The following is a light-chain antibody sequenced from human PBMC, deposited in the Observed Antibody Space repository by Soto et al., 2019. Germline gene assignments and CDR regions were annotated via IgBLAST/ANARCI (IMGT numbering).Light chain of an antibody. CDR1: SSNIGSNT. CDR3: AAWDDSLNGYV. Sequence: QYVLTQPPSASGTPGQRVTISSSGSSSNIGSNTVNWYQQLPGTAPKLLIYSNNQRPSGVPDRFSGSKSGTSASLAISGLQSEDEADYYCAAWDDSLNGYVFGTGTKVTVL. J-gene: IGLJ1*01. V-gene: IGLV1-44*01. CDR2: SNN.